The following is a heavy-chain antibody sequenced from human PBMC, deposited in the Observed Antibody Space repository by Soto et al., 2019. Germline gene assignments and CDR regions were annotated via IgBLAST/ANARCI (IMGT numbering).Heavy chain of an antibody. CDR1: GYTVTSNG. CDR3: AREHCIAHYGEYVAYFDY. CDR2: ISAYNGNT. V-gene: IGHV1-18*01. J-gene: IGHJ4*02. D-gene: IGHD4-17*01. Sequence: QVQLVQSGAAVKNPGASVKVSCKASGYTVTSNGISCGRQAPGQGLERMGRISAYNGNTNYAQKLQGRVTMTTDTSTSTAYMELRSRRSDDPAVYYCAREHCIAHYGEYVAYFDYWGQGTLVTVS.